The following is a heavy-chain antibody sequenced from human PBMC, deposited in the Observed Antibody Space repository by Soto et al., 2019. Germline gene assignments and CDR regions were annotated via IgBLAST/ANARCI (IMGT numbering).Heavy chain of an antibody. CDR3: AREEKYSSSSKNREGLDP. Sequence: SETLSLTCTVSGGSISSYYWSWIRQPPGKGLEWIGYIYYSGSTNYNPSLKSRVTISVDTSKNQFSLKLSSVTAADTAVYYCAREEKYSSSSKNREGLDPWAQGTLVTGSS. CDR2: IYYSGST. J-gene: IGHJ5*02. D-gene: IGHD6-6*01. CDR1: GGSISSYY. V-gene: IGHV4-59*01.